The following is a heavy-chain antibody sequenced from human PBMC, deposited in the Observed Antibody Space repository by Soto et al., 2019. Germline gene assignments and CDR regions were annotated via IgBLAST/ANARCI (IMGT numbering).Heavy chain of an antibody. Sequence: GGSLRLSCAASGFTFSSYAMSWVRQAPGKGLEWVSAISGSGGSTYYADSVKGRFTISRDNSKNTLYLQMNSLRAEDTAVYYCAIAFGYCSSTSCYEYFQHWGQGTLVTVSS. J-gene: IGHJ1*01. CDR1: GFTFSSYA. CDR2: ISGSGGST. V-gene: IGHV3-23*01. CDR3: AIAFGYCSSTSCYEYFQH. D-gene: IGHD2-2*01.